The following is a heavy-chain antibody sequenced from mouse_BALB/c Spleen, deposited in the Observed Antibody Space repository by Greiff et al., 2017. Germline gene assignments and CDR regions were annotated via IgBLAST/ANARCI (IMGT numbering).Heavy chain of an antibody. CDR3: TRDNWYFDV. V-gene: IGHV6-6*02. CDR2: IRLKSNNYAT. CDR1: GFTFSNYW. J-gene: IGHJ1*01. Sequence: EVKVEESGGGLVQPGGSMKLSCVASGFTFSNYWMNWVRQSPEKGLEWVAEIRLKSNNYATHYAESVKGRFTISRDDSKSSVYLQMNNLRAEDTGIYYCTRDNWYFDVWGAGTTVTVSS.